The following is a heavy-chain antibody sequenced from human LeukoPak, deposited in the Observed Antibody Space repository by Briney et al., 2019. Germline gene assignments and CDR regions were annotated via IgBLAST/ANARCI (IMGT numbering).Heavy chain of an antibody. V-gene: IGHV1-18*01. CDR3: ARVSGYYDSSGYYYVPYYFDY. Sequence: GASVKVSCKASGYTFTSYGISWVRQAPGQGLEWMGWISAYNGNTNYAQKLQGRVTMTTDTSTSTAYMELRSLRSDDTAVYYCARVSGYYDSSGYYYVPYYFDYWGQGTLVTVSS. CDR1: GYTFTSYG. J-gene: IGHJ4*02. D-gene: IGHD3-22*01. CDR2: ISAYNGNT.